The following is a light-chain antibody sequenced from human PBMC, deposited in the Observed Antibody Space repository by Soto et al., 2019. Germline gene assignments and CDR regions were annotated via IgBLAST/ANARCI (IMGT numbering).Light chain of an antibody. V-gene: IGKV3-15*01. CDR2: GAS. J-gene: IGKJ1*01. Sequence: EMVITYSPGTLSFSPVERATLSCRASQSVSSKLGWYQEKPGQAPRLLIYGASARATGIPARFSGSGSGTEFTLTISSLQSEDFAVYYCQQYNKWPWTFGQGTKVDI. CDR1: QSVSSK. CDR3: QQYNKWPWT.